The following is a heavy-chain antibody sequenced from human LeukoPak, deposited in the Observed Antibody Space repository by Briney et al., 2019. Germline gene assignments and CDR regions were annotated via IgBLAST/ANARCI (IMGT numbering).Heavy chain of an antibody. D-gene: IGHD3-10*01. J-gene: IGHJ4*02. CDR3: ARETTMVRGVITSFDY. CDR2: IIPIFGTA. Sequence: SVKVSCKASGGTFSSYAISWVRQAPGQGLEWMGGIIPIFGTANYAQKFQGRVTTTADESTSTAYMELSSLRSEDTAVYYCARETTMVRGVITSFDYWGQGTLVTVCS. CDR1: GGTFSSYA. V-gene: IGHV1-69*13.